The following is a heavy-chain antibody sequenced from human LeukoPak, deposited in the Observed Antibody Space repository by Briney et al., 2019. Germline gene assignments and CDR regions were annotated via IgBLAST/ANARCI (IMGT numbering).Heavy chain of an antibody. Sequence: PSETLSLTCTVSGGSISSYYWSWIRQPPGKGLEWIGYIYYSGSTNYNPSPKSRVTISVDTSKNQFSLKLSSVTAADTAVYYCARDHGYSYGLFDYWGQGTLVTVSS. J-gene: IGHJ4*02. CDR1: GGSISSYY. CDR2: IYYSGST. V-gene: IGHV4-59*01. D-gene: IGHD5-18*01. CDR3: ARDHGYSYGLFDY.